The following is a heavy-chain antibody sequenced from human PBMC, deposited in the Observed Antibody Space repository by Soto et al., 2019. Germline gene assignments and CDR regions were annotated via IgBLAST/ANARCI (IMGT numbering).Heavy chain of an antibody. D-gene: IGHD2-15*01. CDR1: GFTVSSNY. Sequence: GGSLRLSCAASGFTVSSNYMSWVRQAPGKGLEWVSVIYSGGSTYYADSVKGRFTISRDNSKNTLYLQMNSLRAEDTAVCYCARERFRYCRGGSCSIHYYHMVDWGKRTLVTVSS. CDR2: IYSGGST. CDR3: ARERFRYCRGGSCSIHYYHMVD. V-gene: IGHV3-53*01. J-gene: IGHJ6*03.